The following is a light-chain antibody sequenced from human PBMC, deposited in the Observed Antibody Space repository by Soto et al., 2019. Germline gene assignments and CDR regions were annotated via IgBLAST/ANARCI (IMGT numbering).Light chain of an antibody. CDR3: QQYDSYPLT. Sequence: SQMTQSPPTLSASVGDRVTITCRASQNINTWLAWYQHKPGKAPKVLIHKASSLQSGVPSRFSGTGSGTEFTLIINSLQPDDFATYYCQQYDSYPLTFGGGTKVEI. J-gene: IGKJ4*01. CDR2: KAS. CDR1: QNINTW. V-gene: IGKV1-5*03.